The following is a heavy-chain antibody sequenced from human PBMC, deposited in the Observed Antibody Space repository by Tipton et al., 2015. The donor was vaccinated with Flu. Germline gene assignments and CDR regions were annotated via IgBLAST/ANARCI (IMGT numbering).Heavy chain of an antibody. D-gene: IGHD2-21*02. CDR3: AREENTDYAFDI. CDR1: GFTFSTYG. V-gene: IGHV3-33*01. Sequence: QLVQSGGGVVQPGRSLRLSCAASGFTFSTYGMHWVRQAPGKGLEWVAVIWFDGGNKYSADSVKGRFTISRDNSKNSLYLQMNSLRAEDTAVYYCAREENTDYAFDIWGQGTMVTVSS. CDR2: IWFDGGNK. J-gene: IGHJ3*02.